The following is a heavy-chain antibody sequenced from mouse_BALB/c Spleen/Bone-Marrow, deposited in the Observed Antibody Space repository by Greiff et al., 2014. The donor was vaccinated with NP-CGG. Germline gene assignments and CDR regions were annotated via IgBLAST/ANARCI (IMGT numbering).Heavy chain of an antibody. CDR1: GYTFTNYW. J-gene: IGHJ3*01. Sequence: HVQLQQSGAEVVNPGASVTLSCRTSGYTFTNYWIQWVKQRPGQGLGWVGEIFPGTDTTYYNEKFEDKATLTIDTSSSTAYMQLSHLTAEDSAVYFCARNYDYDEGAWFTYWGQGTLVTVSA. D-gene: IGHD2-4*01. CDR3: ARNYDYDEGAWFTY. CDR2: IFPGTDTT. V-gene: IGHV1S132*01.